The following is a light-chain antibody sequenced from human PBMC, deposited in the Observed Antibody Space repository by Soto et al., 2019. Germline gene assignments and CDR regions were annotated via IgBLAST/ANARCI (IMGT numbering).Light chain of an antibody. CDR1: QTIYSN. J-gene: IGKJ4*01. Sequence: IQMTQSPATLSVSPGERATLSCRASQTIYSNVAWYQQRPGQAPRLLIYRASARATGIPARFSGSGSGTEFTLTIGSLQSEDSAVYYCQQYHKWPPFTFGGGTVVEIK. CDR3: QQYHKWPPFT. V-gene: IGKV3-15*01. CDR2: RAS.